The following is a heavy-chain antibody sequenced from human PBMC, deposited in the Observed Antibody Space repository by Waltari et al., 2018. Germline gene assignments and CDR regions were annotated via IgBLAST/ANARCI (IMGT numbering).Heavy chain of an antibody. CDR1: GFTFSSYW. CDR3: AREGEQQLVNDY. Sequence: EVQLVESGGGLVQPGGSLRPSCAASGFTFSSYWISWVRQAPGKGLVWVANIKQYGSEKYYVDSGKRRFTISRDNAKNSLDLQMNSLRAEDTAVYYCAREGEQQLVNDYWGQGTLVTVSS. J-gene: IGHJ4*02. V-gene: IGHV3-7*01. CDR2: IKQYGSEK. D-gene: IGHD6-13*01.